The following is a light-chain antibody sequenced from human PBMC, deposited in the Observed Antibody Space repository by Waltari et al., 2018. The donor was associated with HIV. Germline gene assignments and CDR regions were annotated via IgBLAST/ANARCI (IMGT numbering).Light chain of an antibody. CDR2: DVS. J-gene: IGLJ1*01. V-gene: IGLV2-14*03. CDR3: FSYTRSSTYV. CDR1: SSDVGGYKY. Sequence: QSALTQPASVSGSPGQSITISCTGTSSDVGGYKYVSWYQPHPGKAPKLMIYDVSNRPSWVSNRCSGVKAGNTASLIISVLHAEDEADYYCFSYTRSSTYVFGTGSKVPVL.